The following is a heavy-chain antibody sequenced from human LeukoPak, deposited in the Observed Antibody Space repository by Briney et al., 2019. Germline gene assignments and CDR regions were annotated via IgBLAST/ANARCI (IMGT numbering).Heavy chain of an antibody. Sequence: SETLSLTCTVSGGSISSSSYYWGWIRQPPGKGLEWIGSIYYSGSTYYNPSLKSRVTISVDTSKNQFSLKLSSVTAAGTAVYYCAREGGIAAADDTLPSYMDVWGKGTTVTVSS. CDR3: AREGGIAAADDTLPSYMDV. J-gene: IGHJ6*03. CDR2: IYYSGST. CDR1: GGSISSSSYY. V-gene: IGHV4-39*07. D-gene: IGHD6-13*01.